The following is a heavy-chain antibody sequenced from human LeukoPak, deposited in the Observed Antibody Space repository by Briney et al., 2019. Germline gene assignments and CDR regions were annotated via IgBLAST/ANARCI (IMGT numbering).Heavy chain of an antibody. J-gene: IGHJ4*02. D-gene: IGHD3-22*01. CDR2: ISSSSYYI. CDR3: ARDRTMTGDRGIDY. V-gene: IGHV3-21*01. Sequence: GGSLRLSCAASEFTFSSYTMNWVRQAPGKGLEWVSSISSSSYYIYYADSVKGRVTISRDNAKSSLYLQMNSLRAEDTAVYYCARDRTMTGDRGIDYWGQGTPVTVSS. CDR1: EFTFSSYT.